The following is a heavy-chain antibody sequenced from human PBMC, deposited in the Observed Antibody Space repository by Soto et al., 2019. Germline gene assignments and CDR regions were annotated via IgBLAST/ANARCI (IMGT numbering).Heavy chain of an antibody. J-gene: IGHJ5*02. Sequence: KASVSTFTSHAVNWVRQAPGQGLAWMGWVNSIPGNPTYAQGFTGRFVFSLDTSVSTAYLQIFSLQAEDPPVDSCARDSIAPVRGVKGWSDTWGRGSVVTVSS. CDR2: VNSIPGNP. V-gene: IGHV7-4-1*01. D-gene: IGHD3-10*01. CDR3: ARDSIAPVRGVKGWSDT. CDR1: VSTFTSHA.